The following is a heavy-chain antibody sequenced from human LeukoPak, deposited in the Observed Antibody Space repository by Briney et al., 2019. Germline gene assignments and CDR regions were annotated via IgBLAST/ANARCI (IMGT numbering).Heavy chain of an antibody. CDR3: AKDSSFFDY. J-gene: IGHJ4*02. CDR2: ISGSGVNP. V-gene: IGHV3-23*01. D-gene: IGHD2-15*01. Sequence: PGGSLRLSCAASGFTFSNYGMNWVRQAPGKGLEWVSSISGSGVNPSYADSVKGRFTISRDNSNNTLYLQMNSLRAEDTAVYYCAKDSSFFDYWGQGTLVTVSS. CDR1: GFTFSNYG.